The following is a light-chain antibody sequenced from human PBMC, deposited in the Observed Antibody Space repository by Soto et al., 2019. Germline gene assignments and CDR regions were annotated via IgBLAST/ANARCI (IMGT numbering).Light chain of an antibody. CDR2: DAS. V-gene: IGKV3-11*01. J-gene: IGKJ4*01. CDR3: QRRSNWPRT. CDR1: QSVSRF. Sequence: EIVLTQSPASLSLSPGERATLSCRASQSVSRFLAWYQQKPGQAPRLLIYDASNRATGIPGRFSGSGSGTDFTLTISSLEREDFAVYYCQRRSNWPRTFGGGTKVQIK.